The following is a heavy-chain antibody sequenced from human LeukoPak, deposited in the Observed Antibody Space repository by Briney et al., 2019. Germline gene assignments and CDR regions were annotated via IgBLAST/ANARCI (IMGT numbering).Heavy chain of an antibody. CDR2: IITIFGTA. J-gene: IGHJ4*02. CDR1: GGTFSSYA. V-gene: IGHV1-69*13. Sequence: ASVKVSCKASGGTFSSYAISWVRQAPGQGLEWMGGIITIFGTANYAQKFQGRVTITADESTSTAYMELSSLRSEDTAVYYCAREDILTGYIGYWGQGTLVTVSS. D-gene: IGHD3-9*01. CDR3: AREDILTGYIGY.